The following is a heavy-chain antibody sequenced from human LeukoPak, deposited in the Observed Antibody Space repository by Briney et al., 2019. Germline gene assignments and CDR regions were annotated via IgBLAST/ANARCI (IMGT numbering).Heavy chain of an antibody. Sequence: SVKVSCKASGGTFSSYAISWVRQAPGQGLEWMGGIIPIFVTANYAQKFQGRVTITADESTSTAYMELSSLRSEDTAVYYCARGPCSGGSCYGETPAPFNWFDPWGQGTLVTVSS. CDR1: GGTFSSYA. D-gene: IGHD2-15*01. CDR2: IIPIFVTA. V-gene: IGHV1-69*13. CDR3: ARGPCSGGSCYGETPAPFNWFDP. J-gene: IGHJ5*02.